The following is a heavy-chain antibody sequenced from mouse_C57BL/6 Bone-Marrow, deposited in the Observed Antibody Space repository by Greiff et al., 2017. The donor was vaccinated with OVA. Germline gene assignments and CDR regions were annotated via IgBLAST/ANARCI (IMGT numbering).Heavy chain of an antibody. V-gene: IGHV5-17*01. CDR2: ISSGSSTI. Sequence: EVKLVESGGGLVKPGGSLKLSCAASGFTFSDYGMHWVRQAPEKGLEWVAYISSGSSTINYAAKVKGRFTISRDNAKHTLFLQMTRLRADDTAMYYCASSSVINCDGYFDVWGTGTTVTVSS. J-gene: IGHJ1*03. CDR1: GFTFSDYG. D-gene: IGHD4-1*01. CDR3: ASSSVINCDGYFDV.